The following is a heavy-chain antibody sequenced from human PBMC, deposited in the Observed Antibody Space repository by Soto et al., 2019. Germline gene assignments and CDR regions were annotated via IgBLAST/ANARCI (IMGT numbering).Heavy chain of an antibody. J-gene: IGHJ3*02. D-gene: IGHD3-9*01. CDR1: GYSFTSYW. CDR3: ARDLGDVLRYFDWLPDAFDI. Sequence: GESLKISCKGSGYSFTSYWIGWVRQMPGKDLEWMGIIYPGDSDTRYSPSFQGQVTISADKSISTAYLQWSSLKASDTAMYYCARDLGDVLRYFDWLPDAFDIWGQGTMVTVSS. V-gene: IGHV5-51*01. CDR2: IYPGDSDT.